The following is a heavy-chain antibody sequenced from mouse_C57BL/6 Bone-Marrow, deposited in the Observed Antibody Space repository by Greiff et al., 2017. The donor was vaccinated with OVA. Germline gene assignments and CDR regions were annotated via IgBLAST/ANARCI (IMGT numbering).Heavy chain of an antibody. CDR3: ARVYYGYRAWFAY. CDR2: ISDGGSYT. J-gene: IGHJ3*01. Sequence: EVMLVESGGGLVKPGGSLKLSCAASGFTFSSYAMSWVRQTPEKRLEWVATISDGGSYTYYPDNVKGRFTISRDNAKNNLYLQMSHLKSEDTAMYYCARVYYGYRAWFAYWGQGTLVTVSA. V-gene: IGHV5-4*03. CDR1: GFTFSSYA. D-gene: IGHD2-2*01.